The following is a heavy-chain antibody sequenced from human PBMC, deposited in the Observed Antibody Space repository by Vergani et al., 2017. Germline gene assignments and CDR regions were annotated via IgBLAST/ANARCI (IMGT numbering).Heavy chain of an antibody. CDR2: INTGNGNT. J-gene: IGHJ4*02. CDR3: ASCMVRGVIAGCAGDY. D-gene: IGHD3-10*01. CDR1: GYTFTSYA. V-gene: IGHV1-3*04. Sequence: QVQLVQSGAEVKKPGASVKVSCKASGYTFTSYAMHWVRQAPGQRLEWMGWINTGNGNTKYSQKFQGRVAITRDTSANTGYLELSSLRSEDTAVYYCASCMVRGVIAGCAGDYWGQGTLVTVSS.